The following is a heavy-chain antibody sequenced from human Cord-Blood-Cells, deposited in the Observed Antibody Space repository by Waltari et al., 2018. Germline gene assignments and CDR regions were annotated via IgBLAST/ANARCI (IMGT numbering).Heavy chain of an antibody. CDR2: IKHSGST. CDR1: GGSFSGYY. D-gene: IGHD6-13*01. Sequence: QVQLQQWGAGLLKPSETLSLTCAVYGGSFSGYYWSWIRHPPGKGLEWIGEIKHSGSTNYNPSLKSRVTISVDTSKNQFSLKLSSVTAADTAVYYCAREAPATGQLVHYWGQGTLVTVSS. V-gene: IGHV4-34*01. CDR3: AREAPATGQLVHY. J-gene: IGHJ4*02.